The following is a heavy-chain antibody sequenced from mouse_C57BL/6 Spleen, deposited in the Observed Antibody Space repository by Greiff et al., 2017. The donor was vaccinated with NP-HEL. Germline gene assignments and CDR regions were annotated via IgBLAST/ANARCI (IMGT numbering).Heavy chain of an antibody. V-gene: IGHV1-80*01. CDR3: ARNYYGSSSLAY. CDR1: GYAFSSYW. CDR2: IYPGDGDT. Sequence: QVQLQQSGAELVKPGASVKISCKASGYAFSSYWMNWVKQRPGQGLEWIGQIYPGDGDTNYNGKFKGKATLTADKSSSTAYMQLSSLTSEDSAVYFCARNYYGSSSLAYWGKGTLVTVSA. D-gene: IGHD1-1*01. J-gene: IGHJ3*01.